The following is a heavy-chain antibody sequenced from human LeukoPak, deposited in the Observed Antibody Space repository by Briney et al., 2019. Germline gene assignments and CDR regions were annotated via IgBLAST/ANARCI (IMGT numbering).Heavy chain of an antibody. Sequence: GGSLILSSAASGFIFSNYAMSWVRQVPGRGLEWVSIIGGRDDRTYYTDSVKGRFTISRDNSKNILYLQMNSLRAEDTAVYYCAKDPDPLYDFWSGYKWGQGTLVTVSS. CDR2: IGGRDDRT. J-gene: IGHJ4*02. D-gene: IGHD3-3*01. CDR1: GFIFSNYA. CDR3: AKDPDPLYDFWSGYK. V-gene: IGHV3-23*01.